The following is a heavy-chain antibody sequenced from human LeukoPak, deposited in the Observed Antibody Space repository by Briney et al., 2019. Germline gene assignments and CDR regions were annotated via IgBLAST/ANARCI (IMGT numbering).Heavy chain of an antibody. CDR1: GFTFSSYS. V-gene: IGHV3-48*01. Sequence: GGSLRLSCAASGFTFSSYSMNWVRQAPGKGLEWVSYISSSSSTIYYADSVKGRFTISRDNAKNSLYLQMNSLRAEDTAVYYCARDREYSGYDLTVFDYWGQGNLVTVSS. CDR2: ISSSSSTI. J-gene: IGHJ4*02. CDR3: ARDREYSGYDLTVFDY. D-gene: IGHD5-12*01.